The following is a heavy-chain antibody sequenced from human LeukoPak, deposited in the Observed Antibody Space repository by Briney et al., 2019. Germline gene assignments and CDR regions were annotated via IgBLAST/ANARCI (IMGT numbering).Heavy chain of an antibody. CDR1: GFTFSSYA. V-gene: IGHV3-23*01. CDR3: ARDMGRDCSGGSCYYYYGMDV. D-gene: IGHD2-15*01. Sequence: GGSLRLSCAASGFTFSSYAMSWVRQAPGKGLEWVSAISGSGGSTYYADSVKGRFTISRDNSKNTLYLQMNSLRAEDTAVYYCARDMGRDCSGGSCYYYYGMDVWGQGTTVTVSS. J-gene: IGHJ6*02. CDR2: ISGSGGST.